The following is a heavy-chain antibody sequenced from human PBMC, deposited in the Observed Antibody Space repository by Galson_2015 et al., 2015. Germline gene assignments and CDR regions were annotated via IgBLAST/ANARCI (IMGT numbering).Heavy chain of an antibody. J-gene: IGHJ6*03. Sequence: TLSLTCTVSGGSIGTYYWSWIRQPPGKGLEWMGYIDFSGTTKYSPSLKSRLTISLDTSKNRFSLNLSSATAADTAVYYCARATTYYDYYYYMDVWGKGTTVTVSS. V-gene: IGHV4-59*01. CDR3: ARATTYYDYYYYMDV. D-gene: IGHD1-14*01. CDR1: GGSIGTYY. CDR2: IDFSGTT.